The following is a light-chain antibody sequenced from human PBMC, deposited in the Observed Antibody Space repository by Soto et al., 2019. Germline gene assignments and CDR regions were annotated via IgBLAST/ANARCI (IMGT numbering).Light chain of an antibody. J-gene: IGKJ1*01. V-gene: IGKV1-5*01. CDR2: NAS. CDR3: QQFNIYS. CDR1: QSITNW. Sequence: DVQMTQSPSTLPASVGDRVTITCRASQSITNWLAWYQQKPGKAPKVLIYNASKLQSGVPSRFSGSGSGTEFTLTIISLQPDDFATYYCQQFNIYSFGQGTNVDI.